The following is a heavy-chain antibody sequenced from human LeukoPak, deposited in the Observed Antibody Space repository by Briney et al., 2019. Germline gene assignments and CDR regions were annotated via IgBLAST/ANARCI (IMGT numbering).Heavy chain of an antibody. CDR3: ASLNRGLIDY. V-gene: IGHV4-39*01. D-gene: IGHD3-10*01. Sequence: SETLSLTCTVSGGSISSGSYYWGWIRQPPGKGLEWIGSIYYSGSTYYNPSLKSRVTISVDTSKNQFSLKLSSVTAADTAVYYCASLNRGLIDYWGQGTLVTVSS. J-gene: IGHJ4*02. CDR2: IYYSGST. CDR1: GGSISSGSYY.